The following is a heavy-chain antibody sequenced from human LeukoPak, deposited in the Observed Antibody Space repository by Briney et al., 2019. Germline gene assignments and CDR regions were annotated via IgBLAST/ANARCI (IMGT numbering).Heavy chain of an antibody. CDR3: AREEIAVAGQNFDY. CDR1: GFTVSSTY. CDR2: TYSGGST. V-gene: IGHV3-66*01. Sequence: GGSLRLSCLASGFTVSSTYMSWVRQAPGKGLEWVSVTYSGGSTYYADSVKGRCTISRDNSKNTLYLQMNSLRGEDTAVYYCAREEIAVAGQNFDYWGQGTLVTVSS. J-gene: IGHJ4*02. D-gene: IGHD6-19*01.